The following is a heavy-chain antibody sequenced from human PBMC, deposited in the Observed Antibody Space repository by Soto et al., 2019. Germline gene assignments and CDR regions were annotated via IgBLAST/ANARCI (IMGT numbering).Heavy chain of an antibody. CDR3: ARVGYDFWSGATCMDV. J-gene: IGHJ6*02. D-gene: IGHD3-3*01. V-gene: IGHV4-4*02. CDR1: GGSISSSNW. CDR2: IYHSGST. Sequence: PSETLSLTCAVSGGSISSSNWWSWARQPPGKGLEWIGEIYHSGSTNYNPSLKSRVTISVDKSKNQFSLKLSSVTAADTAVYYCARVGYDFWSGATCMDVWGQGTTVTVSS.